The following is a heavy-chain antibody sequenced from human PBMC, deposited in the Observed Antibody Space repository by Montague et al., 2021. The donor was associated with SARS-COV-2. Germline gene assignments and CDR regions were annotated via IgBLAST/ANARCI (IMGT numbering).Heavy chain of an antibody. Sequence: SETLSLTCTVTGGSISGSSDYWSWIRQSPGKGLEWIASVDYSGNTYYSPSLKSRLTISVDTSKNQFSLKLNSVTAADTALYYCARREYSYGWGDWGQGTLVTVSS. D-gene: IGHD5-18*01. V-gene: IGHV4-39*01. CDR1: GGSISGSSDY. CDR3: ARREYSYGWGD. CDR2: VDYSGNT. J-gene: IGHJ4*02.